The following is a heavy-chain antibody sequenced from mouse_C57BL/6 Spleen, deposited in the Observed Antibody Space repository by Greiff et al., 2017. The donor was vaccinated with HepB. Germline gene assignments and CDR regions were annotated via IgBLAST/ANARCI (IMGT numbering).Heavy chain of an antibody. CDR1: GFNIKNNY. Sequence: EVQLQQSVAELVRPGASVKLSCTASGFNIKNNYMHWVKQRPEQGLEWIGRIDPANGNTKYAPKFQGKATITADTSSNTAYLQLSSLTSEDTAIYYCARSESFYFDYWGQGTTLTVSS. CDR2: IDPANGNT. J-gene: IGHJ2*01. V-gene: IGHV14-3*01. CDR3: ARSESFYFDY.